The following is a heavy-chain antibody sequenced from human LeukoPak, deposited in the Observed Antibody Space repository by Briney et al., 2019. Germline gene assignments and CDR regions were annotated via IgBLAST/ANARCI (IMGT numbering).Heavy chain of an antibody. V-gene: IGHV3-21*01. CDR1: GFTFSSYS. J-gene: IGHJ4*02. CDR3: ARTVAFLAEYYFDY. CDR2: ISSSSSYI. Sequence: GGSLRLSCAASGFTFSSYSMNWVRQAPGKGLEWVSSISSSSSYIYYADSVKGRFTISRDNAKNSLYLQMNSLRAEDTAVYYCARTVAFLAEYYFDYWGQGTLVTVSS. D-gene: IGHD2-21*01.